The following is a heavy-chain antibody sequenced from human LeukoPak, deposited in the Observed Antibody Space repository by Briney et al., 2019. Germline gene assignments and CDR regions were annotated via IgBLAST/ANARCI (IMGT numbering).Heavy chain of an antibody. D-gene: IGHD1-1*01. CDR1: GFTFSSFW. Sequence: GRSLRLSCAASGFTFSSFWMSWVRQAPGKGLAWVANIKQDGSEKYFVDSVKGRFTISRDNAKNSLYLQMSSLRAEDTAVYYCARGGSRHPSPEDYWGRGTPVTVSS. CDR3: ARGGSRHPSPEDY. J-gene: IGHJ4*02. CDR2: IKQDGSEK. V-gene: IGHV3-7*03.